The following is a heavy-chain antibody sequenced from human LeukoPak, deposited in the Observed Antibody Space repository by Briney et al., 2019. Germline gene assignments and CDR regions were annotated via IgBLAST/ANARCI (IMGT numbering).Heavy chain of an antibody. CDR2: IGSTSI. CDR3: ARDGPPAGAGDFDS. J-gene: IGHJ4*02. D-gene: IGHD2-2*01. V-gene: IGHV3-48*01. Sequence: GGSLTLSCPASGFSTSTYSMGWVRQAPGKGLEWVSYIGSTSIYADSMKGRFTISRDNAKNSLYLQMNSLRAEDTAVYYCARDGPPAGAGDFDSWGQGTPVTVSS. CDR1: GFSTSTYS.